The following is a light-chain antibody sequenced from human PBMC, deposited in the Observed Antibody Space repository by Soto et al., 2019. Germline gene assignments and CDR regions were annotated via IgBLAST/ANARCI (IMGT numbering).Light chain of an antibody. J-gene: IGLJ3*02. CDR3: SSYTTSSTWV. Sequence: HSVLTQPASVSGSPGQSITISCTGTSSDVGAYNYVSWYQQYPGKAPKLMIYDVSNRPSGVSNSFSGAKSDNTASLTISGLLAEDEADYCCSSYTTSSTWVFGGGTKVTVL. V-gene: IGLV2-14*01. CDR1: SSDVGAYNY. CDR2: DVS.